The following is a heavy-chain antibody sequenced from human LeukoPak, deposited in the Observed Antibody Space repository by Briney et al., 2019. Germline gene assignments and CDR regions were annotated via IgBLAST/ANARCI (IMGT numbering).Heavy chain of an antibody. CDR1: GGTFSSYA. J-gene: IGHJ4*02. CDR2: IIPIFGTA. D-gene: IGHD5-18*01. CDR3: ARSDNRGYGSRFDY. V-gene: IGHV1-69*05. Sequence: ASVKVSCKASGGTFSSYAISWVRQAPGQGLEWMGGIIPIFGTANYAQKFQGRVTITTDESTSTAYMELSSLRSEDTAVYYCARSDNRGYGSRFDYWGQGTLVTVSS.